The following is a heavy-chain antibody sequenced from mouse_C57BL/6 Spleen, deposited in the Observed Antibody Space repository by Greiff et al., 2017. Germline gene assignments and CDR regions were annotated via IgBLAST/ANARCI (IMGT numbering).Heavy chain of an antibody. Sequence: QVQLQQPGAELVRPGSSVKLSCKASGYTFTSYWMDWVKQRPGQGLEWIGNIYPSDSETHYNQKFKDKATLTVDKSSSTAYMQLSSLTSEDSAVYYCARDYGNDDWYFDVWGTGTTVTVSS. CDR2: IYPSDSET. CDR1: GYTFTSYW. D-gene: IGHD2-2*01. J-gene: IGHJ1*03. CDR3: ARDYGNDDWYFDV. V-gene: IGHV1-61*01.